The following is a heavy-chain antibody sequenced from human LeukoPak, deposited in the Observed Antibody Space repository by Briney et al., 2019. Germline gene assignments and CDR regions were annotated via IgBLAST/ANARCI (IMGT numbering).Heavy chain of an antibody. D-gene: IGHD2-15*01. J-gene: IGHJ4*02. CDR2: ISAYNGNT. V-gene: IGHV1-18*01. CDR1: GYTFTSYG. CDR3: ARAVCSGGSCYFDY. Sequence: ASVKVSCKASGYTFTSYGIGWVRQAPGQGLEWMGRISAYNGNTNYAQKLQGRVTMTTDTSTSTAYMELRSLRSDDTAVYYCARAVCSGGSCYFDYWGQGTLVTVSS.